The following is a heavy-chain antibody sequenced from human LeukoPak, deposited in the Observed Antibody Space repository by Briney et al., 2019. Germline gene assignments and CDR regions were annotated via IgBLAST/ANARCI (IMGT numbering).Heavy chain of an antibody. CDR1: GFTLSDYN. D-gene: IGHD3-3*01. V-gene: IGHV3-48*02. Sequence: GGSLRLSCAASGFTLSDYNMNWVRQAPGKGLEWVSYITRTSNTIYYADSVKGRFTISRDNTKNSLYLRMNSLGDEDTAVYYCARDLAWGGYWGQGTLVTVSS. J-gene: IGHJ4*02. CDR2: ITRTSNTI. CDR3: ARDLAWGGY.